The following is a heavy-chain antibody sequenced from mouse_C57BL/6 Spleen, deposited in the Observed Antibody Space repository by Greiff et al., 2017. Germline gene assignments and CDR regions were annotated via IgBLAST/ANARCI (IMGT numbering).Heavy chain of an antibody. D-gene: IGHD1-3*01. Sequence: EVKVEASGGGLVQPGGSMKLSCAASGFTFSDARMDWVRQSTEKGLEWVADIRNNANNHATYYDESVKGRLTIARDDSKSSVYLQMSILRAEDTGIYYCTESKGGYFDVWCTGTTVTVSS. CDR2: IRNNANNHAT. V-gene: IGHV6-6*01. CDR1: GFTFSDAR. CDR3: TESKGGYFDV. J-gene: IGHJ1*03.